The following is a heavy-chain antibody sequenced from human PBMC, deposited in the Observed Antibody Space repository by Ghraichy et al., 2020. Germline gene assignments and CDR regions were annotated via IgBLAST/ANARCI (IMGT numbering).Heavy chain of an antibody. J-gene: IGHJ4*02. D-gene: IGHD6-6*01. Sequence: GGSLRLSCAASGFTFSNYHMNWVRQAPGKGLEWVSYISSGSSTMYYADSVKGRFTISRDNARNSLFLQMNSLRDEDTAVYYCARLWSNSSPFDYWGQGTLVTVSS. CDR3: ARLWSNSSPFDY. CDR2: ISSGSSTM. CDR1: GFTFSNYH. V-gene: IGHV3-48*02.